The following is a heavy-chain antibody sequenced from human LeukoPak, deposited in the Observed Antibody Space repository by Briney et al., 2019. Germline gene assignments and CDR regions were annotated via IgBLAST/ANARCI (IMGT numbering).Heavy chain of an antibody. J-gene: IGHJ6*02. V-gene: IGHV1-3*01. CDR2: INAGNGNT. CDR1: GYTFTSYA. Sequence: GASVKVSCKASGYTFTSYAMHWVRQAPGQRLEWMGWINAGNGNTKYSQKFQGRVTITRDTSASTAYMELSSLRSEDTAVYYCARATNWGDNYYGMDVWGQGTTVTVSS. CDR3: ARATNWGDNYYGMDV. D-gene: IGHD7-27*01.